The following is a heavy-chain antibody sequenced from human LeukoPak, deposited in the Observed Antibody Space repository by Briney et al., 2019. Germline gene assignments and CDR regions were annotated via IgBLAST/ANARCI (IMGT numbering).Heavy chain of an antibody. CDR2: IYYSGST. CDR3: ARQKVGSGWYPHLDY. J-gene: IGHJ4*02. V-gene: IGHV4-59*01. D-gene: IGHD6-19*01. CDR1: GGSISSYY. Sequence: MTSETLSLTCTVSGGSISSYYWSWIRQPPGKGLEWIGYIYYSGSTNYNPSLKSRVTISVDTSKNQFSLKLSSVTAADTAVYYCARQKVGSGWYPHLDYWGQGTLVTVSS.